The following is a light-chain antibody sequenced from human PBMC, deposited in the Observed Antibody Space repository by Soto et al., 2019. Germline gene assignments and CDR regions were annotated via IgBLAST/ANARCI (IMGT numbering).Light chain of an antibody. Sequence: QSVLTQPASVSGSPGQSSTISCTGTSSDVGSYNLVSWYQQHPGKAPKLMIYEVSKRPSGVSNRFSGSKSGNTASLTISGLQAEDEADYYCCSYAGSSTLYVFGTGTKLTVL. CDR3: CSYAGSSTLYV. V-gene: IGLV2-23*02. J-gene: IGLJ1*01. CDR1: SSDVGSYNL. CDR2: EVS.